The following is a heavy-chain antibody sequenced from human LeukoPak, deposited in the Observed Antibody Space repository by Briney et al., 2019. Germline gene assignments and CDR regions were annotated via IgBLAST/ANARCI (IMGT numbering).Heavy chain of an antibody. CDR1: GFTFSYYS. V-gene: IGHV3-48*01. J-gene: IGHJ3*02. CDR3: VRDHAYAFDI. CDR2: IRSRDGTV. Sequence: GGSLRLSCVASGFTFSYYSMNWARQAPGKGLEWISYIRSRDGTVSYADSVKGRFTISADTAKSSLFLQMNGLSADDAAVYYCVRDHAYAFDIWGQGMMVTVSS.